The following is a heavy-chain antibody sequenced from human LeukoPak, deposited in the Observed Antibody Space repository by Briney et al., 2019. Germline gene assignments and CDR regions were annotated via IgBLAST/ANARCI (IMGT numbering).Heavy chain of an antibody. D-gene: IGHD5-24*01. Sequence: GASVKVSCKASGGTFSSYAISWVRQAPGQGLEWMGGIIPIFGTANYAQKFQGRVTMTRDMSTSTVYMELSSLRSEDTAVYYCARQSVEMATTLDYWGQGTLVTVSS. CDR2: IIPIFGTA. CDR3: ARQSVEMATTLDY. J-gene: IGHJ4*02. V-gene: IGHV1-69*05. CDR1: GGTFSSYA.